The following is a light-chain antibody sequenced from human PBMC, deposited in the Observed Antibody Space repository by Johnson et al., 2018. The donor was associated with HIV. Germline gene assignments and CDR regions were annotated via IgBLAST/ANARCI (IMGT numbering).Light chain of an antibody. J-gene: IGLJ1*01. CDR2: DNN. Sequence: QSVLTQPPSVSAAPGQKVTISCSGSSSNIGNNYVSWYQQLPGTAPKLLIYDNNKRPSGIPDRFSGSKSGPSATLGITGLQTGDEADYYCGTWDSSRSASYVFGTGTKVTVL. CDR1: SSNIGNNY. V-gene: IGLV1-51*01. CDR3: GTWDSSRSASYV.